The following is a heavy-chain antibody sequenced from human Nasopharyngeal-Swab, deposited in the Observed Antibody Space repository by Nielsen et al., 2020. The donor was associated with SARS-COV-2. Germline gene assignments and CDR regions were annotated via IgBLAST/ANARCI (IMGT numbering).Heavy chain of an antibody. J-gene: IGHJ6*02. CDR3: ARGGRSDYYDALDVWGRGLDV. D-gene: IGHD3-16*01. Sequence: SETLSLTCTVSGDSISSSSYYWGWIRQPPGKGLEWIGSIYSSGSTYYNPSLKSRVTISVDTSKNQFSLKLSSVTAADTAVYFCARGGRSDYYDALDVWGRGLDVWGQGTKVTVSS. CDR2: IYSSGST. V-gene: IGHV4-39*01. CDR1: GDSISSSSYY.